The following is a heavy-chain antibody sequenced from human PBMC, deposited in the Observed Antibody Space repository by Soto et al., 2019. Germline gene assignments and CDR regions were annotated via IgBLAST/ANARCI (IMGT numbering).Heavy chain of an antibody. Sequence: PGGSLRLSCAASGFTFSSYEMNWVRQAPGKGLEWVSYISSSGTIYYADFPKGRFTVSRDNAKNSLYLQMNSLRVEDTAVYYCVREDSSDVFDYWGQGTLVTVSP. CDR2: ISSSGTI. J-gene: IGHJ4*02. D-gene: IGHD2-15*01. CDR3: VREDSSDVFDY. CDR1: GFTFSSYE. V-gene: IGHV3-48*03.